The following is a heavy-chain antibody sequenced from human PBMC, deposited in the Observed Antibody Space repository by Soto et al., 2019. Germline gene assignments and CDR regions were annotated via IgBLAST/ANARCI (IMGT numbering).Heavy chain of an antibody. CDR3: ARGPGGPDGPGDY. Sequence: QVQLVQSGAEVKKPGASVKVSCKASGYTFTSYAMHWVRQAPGQRLEWMGWINAGNGNTKYSQQFKGRVTITRDTSASTAYMELSSLRSEDTAVYYCARGPGGPDGPGDYWGQGTLVTVSS. D-gene: IGHD2-15*01. CDR2: INAGNGNT. CDR1: GYTFTSYA. J-gene: IGHJ4*02. V-gene: IGHV1-3*01.